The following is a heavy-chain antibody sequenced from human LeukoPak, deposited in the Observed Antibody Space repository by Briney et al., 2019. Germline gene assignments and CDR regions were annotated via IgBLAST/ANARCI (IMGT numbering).Heavy chain of an antibody. V-gene: IGHV3-7*04. CDR3: ARVGYFGWLFRFDY. Sequence: GGSLRLSCAASGFTFSSYWMSWVRQAPGKGLEWVANIKQDGSEKYYVDSVKGRFTISRDNAKNSLYLQMNSLRAEDTAVYYCARVGYFGWLFRFDYWGQGTLVTVSS. J-gene: IGHJ4*02. CDR1: GFTFSSYW. D-gene: IGHD3-9*01. CDR2: IKQDGSEK.